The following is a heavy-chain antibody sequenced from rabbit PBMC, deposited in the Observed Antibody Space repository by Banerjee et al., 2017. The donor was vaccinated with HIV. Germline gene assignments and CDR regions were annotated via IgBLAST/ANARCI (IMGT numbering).Heavy chain of an antibody. V-gene: IGHV1S45*01. CDR1: GFDFSNNA. CDR2: VSAGVSGST. J-gene: IGHJ4*01. D-gene: IGHD4-1*01. Sequence: QEQLVESGGGLVQPEGSLTLTCIASGFDFSNNAMCWVRQAPGKGLEWIGCVSAGVSGSTYYASWAKGRFTISRSSSTTVTLQMTSLTAADTATYFCARDLAGVIGWNFNLWGPVSMV. CDR3: ARDLAGVIGWNFNL.